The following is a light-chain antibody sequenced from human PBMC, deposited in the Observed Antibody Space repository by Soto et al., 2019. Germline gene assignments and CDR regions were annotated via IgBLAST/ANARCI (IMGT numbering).Light chain of an antibody. J-gene: IGKJ2*01. Sequence: EIVLTQSPGTLSLSPGERATLSCRASQSVSSDYLAWYQQKPGQAPRLLLYGASNRASGIPDRFSGSGSGTDFTLPISRLEPEDFAVYSCQQYGSSPYTFGQGTKLEI. CDR2: GAS. CDR1: QSVSSDY. V-gene: IGKV3-20*01. CDR3: QQYGSSPYT.